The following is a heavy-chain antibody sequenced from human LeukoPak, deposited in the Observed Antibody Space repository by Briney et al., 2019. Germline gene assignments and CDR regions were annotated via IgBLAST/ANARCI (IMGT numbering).Heavy chain of an antibody. Sequence: GGSLRLSCAASEFTFISSAMCWVRQAPGKGLEWVAVISYDGSNKYYASSVKGRFTISRDNAKNSLYLQMNSLRAEDTAVYYCARDLEWESQNGPYYYYYYMDVWGKGTTVTVSS. D-gene: IGHD1-26*01. CDR3: ARDLEWESQNGPYYYYYYMDV. CDR1: EFTFISSA. V-gene: IGHV3-30*04. CDR2: ISYDGSNK. J-gene: IGHJ6*03.